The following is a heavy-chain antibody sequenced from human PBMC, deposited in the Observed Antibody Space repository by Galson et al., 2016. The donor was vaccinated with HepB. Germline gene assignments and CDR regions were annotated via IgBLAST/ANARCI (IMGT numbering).Heavy chain of an antibody. V-gene: IGHV4-4*07. Sequence: ETLSLTCTVSGVSISSYYWSWIRLPAGEGLEWVGRIYTTGSTNYNPSLRSRVTMSVDTSKNQFSLKLTSVTAADTAVYYCANIQWEAPNLFEYWGQGTLVTVSS. CDR2: IYTTGST. D-gene: IGHD1-26*01. CDR1: GVSISSYY. J-gene: IGHJ4*02. CDR3: ANIQWEAPNLFEY.